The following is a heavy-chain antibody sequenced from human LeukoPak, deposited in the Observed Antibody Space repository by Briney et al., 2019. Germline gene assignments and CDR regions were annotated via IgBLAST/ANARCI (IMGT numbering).Heavy chain of an antibody. Sequence: SETLSLTCTISGGSVGFYFWSWIRQPPGKGLEWIGYFSYSGSPNYNPSLKSRVTISVDTSKNQFSLKLSSVTAADTAVYYCARGGYYGSGNDFRFDPWGQGTLVTVSS. V-gene: IGHV4-59*02. CDR3: ARGGYYGSGNDFRFDP. CDR2: FSYSGSP. D-gene: IGHD3-10*01. CDR1: GGSVGFYF. J-gene: IGHJ5*02.